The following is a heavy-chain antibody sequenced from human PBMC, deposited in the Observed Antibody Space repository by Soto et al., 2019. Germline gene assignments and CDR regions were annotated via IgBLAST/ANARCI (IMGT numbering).Heavy chain of an antibody. CDR2: IYYSGST. Sequence: SETLSLTCTVSGGSISSSSYYWGWIRQPPGKGLEWIGSIYYSGSTYYNPSLKSRVTISVDTSKNQFSLKLSSVTAADTAVYYCARRSYYYGSGSHNWFDPWGQGTLVTVSS. CDR1: GGSISSSSYY. D-gene: IGHD3-10*01. CDR3: ARRSYYYGSGSHNWFDP. V-gene: IGHV4-39*01. J-gene: IGHJ5*02.